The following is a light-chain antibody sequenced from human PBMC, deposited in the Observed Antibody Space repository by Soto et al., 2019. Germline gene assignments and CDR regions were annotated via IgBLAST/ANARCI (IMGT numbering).Light chain of an antibody. CDR2: GAS. V-gene: IGKV3-15*01. J-gene: IGKJ5*01. Sequence: EIVMTQSPPTLSVSPGERATLSCRASQSISRNLAWFQQKPGQAPTLLIFGASTRAAGIPARFSGSGSGTEFTLTISRLEPDDFAVYYCQQFGTSPPAITFGQGTRLELK. CDR3: QQFGTSPPAIT. CDR1: QSISRN.